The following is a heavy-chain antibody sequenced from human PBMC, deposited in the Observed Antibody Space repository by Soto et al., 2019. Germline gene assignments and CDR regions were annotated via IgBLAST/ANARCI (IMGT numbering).Heavy chain of an antibody. CDR3: ARATLSGRYYANWFDP. V-gene: IGHV1-18*01. J-gene: IGHJ5*02. D-gene: IGHD1-26*01. CDR2: ISAYNGNT. Sequence: GASVKVSCKASGYTFASYGISWVRQAPGQGLEWMGWISAYNGNTNYAQKLQGRVTMTTDTSTSTAYMELRSLRSDDTAVYYCARATLSGRYYANWFDPWGQGTLVTVSS. CDR1: GYTFASYG.